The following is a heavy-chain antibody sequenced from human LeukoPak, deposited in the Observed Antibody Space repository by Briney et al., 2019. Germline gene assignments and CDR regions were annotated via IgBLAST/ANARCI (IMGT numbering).Heavy chain of an antibody. CDR2: IIPIFGTA. Sequence: SSVKVSCKASGGTFSSYAINWVRQAPGQGLEWMGRIIPIFGTANYAQKFQGRVTITTDESTGTAYMELSSLRSEDTAVYYCARDSRYSSTYYMDVWGKGTTVTVSS. CDR1: GGTFSSYA. J-gene: IGHJ6*03. V-gene: IGHV1-69*05. CDR3: ARDSRYSSTYYMDV. D-gene: IGHD6-13*01.